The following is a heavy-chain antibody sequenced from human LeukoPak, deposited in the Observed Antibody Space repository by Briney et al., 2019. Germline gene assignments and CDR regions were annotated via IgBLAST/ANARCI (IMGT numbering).Heavy chain of an antibody. J-gene: IGHJ4*02. CDR1: GFTFRSYA. D-gene: IGHD3-22*01. CDR2: ISGSGGST. CDR3: ASHHYYDSSGLDDYFDY. Sequence: GGSLRLSCAASGFTFRSYAMSWVRQAPGKGLEWVSAISGSGGSTYYADSVKGRFTISRDNSKNTLYLQMNSLRAEDTAVYYCASHHYYDSSGLDDYFDYWGQGTLVTVTS. V-gene: IGHV3-23*01.